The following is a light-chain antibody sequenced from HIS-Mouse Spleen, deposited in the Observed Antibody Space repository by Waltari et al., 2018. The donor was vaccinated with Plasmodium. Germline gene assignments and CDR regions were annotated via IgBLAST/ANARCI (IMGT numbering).Light chain of an antibody. V-gene: IGKV1-8*01. CDR2: AAS. CDR1: PGISSY. J-gene: IGKJ5*01. CDR3: QQYYSYPIT. Sequence: AIRMTQSPSSLSASTGDRVTITWRASPGISSYLAWYQQKPGKAPKLLIYAASTLQSGVPSRFSGSGSGTDFTLTISCLQSEDFATYYCQQYYSYPITFGQGTRLEIK.